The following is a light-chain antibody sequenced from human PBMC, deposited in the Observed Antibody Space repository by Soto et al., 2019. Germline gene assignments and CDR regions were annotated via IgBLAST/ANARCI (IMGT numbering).Light chain of an antibody. J-gene: IGKJ2*01. CDR1: QSVSSGY. CDR2: GAP. CDR3: QQYGSSPYT. V-gene: IGKV3-20*01. Sequence: EIVLTQSPGTLYLSPGERATLSCRASQSVSSGYLAWYQQKLGQAPRLLLFGAPNRTTGIPDRFSGSGSGTDFTLTISRLEPEDFAVYSCQQYGSSPYTFGQGTKLEI.